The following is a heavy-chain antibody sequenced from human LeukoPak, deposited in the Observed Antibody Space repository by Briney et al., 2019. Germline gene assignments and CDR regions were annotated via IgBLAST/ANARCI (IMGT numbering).Heavy chain of an antibody. CDR1: GYTFTGYY. CDR3: ARDSRPVPPRGGMDV. V-gene: IGHV1-46*01. D-gene: IGHD2-2*01. J-gene: IGHJ6*02. CDR2: INPSGGST. Sequence: ASVKVSCKASGYTFTGYYMHWVRQAPGQGLEWMGIINPSGGSTSYAQKFQGRVSMTRDTSTSTVYTELSSLRSEDTAVYYCARDSRPVPPRGGMDVWGQGTTVTVSS.